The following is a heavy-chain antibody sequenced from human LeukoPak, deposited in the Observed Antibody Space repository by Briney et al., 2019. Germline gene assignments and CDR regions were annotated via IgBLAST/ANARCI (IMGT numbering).Heavy chain of an antibody. D-gene: IGHD3-22*01. Sequence: ASETLSLTCAVYGGSFSGYYWSWIRQHPGKGLEWIGYIYYSGSTYYNPSPKSRVTISVDTSKNQFSLKLSSVTAADTAVYYCARGSYYYDRDWGQGTLVTVSS. CDR1: GGSFSGYY. V-gene: IGHV4-31*11. J-gene: IGHJ4*02. CDR3: ARGSYYYDRD. CDR2: IYYSGST.